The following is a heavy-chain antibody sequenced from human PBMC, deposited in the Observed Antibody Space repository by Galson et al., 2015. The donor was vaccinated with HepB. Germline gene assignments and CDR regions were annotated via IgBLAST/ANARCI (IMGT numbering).Heavy chain of an antibody. Sequence: SLRLSCAASGFTFSSYAMSWVRQAPGKGLEWVSAISGGGGSTYYADSVKGRFTISRDTSKNTLFLQMNSPRAEDTAVYYCAKGDRDYYDSSGYYPPIFQHWGQGTLVTVSS. CDR2: ISGGGGST. J-gene: IGHJ1*01. V-gene: IGHV3-23*01. CDR1: GFTFSSYA. D-gene: IGHD3-22*01. CDR3: AKGDRDYYDSSGYYPPIFQH.